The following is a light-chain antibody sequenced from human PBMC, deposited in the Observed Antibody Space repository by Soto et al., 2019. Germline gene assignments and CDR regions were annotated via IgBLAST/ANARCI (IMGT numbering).Light chain of an antibody. J-gene: IGKJ1*01. CDR1: QNINNF. CDR3: QQSYNPPRT. CDR2: SAS. Sequence: DIQVTQSPSSLSASVADTVTITCRASQNINNFLNWYQQRPGKTPKLVIFSASNLQGGVPSRFSGSGSGTEFTLTISSLQPEDFATYHCQQSYNPPRTFGQGTRVEIK. V-gene: IGKV1-39*01.